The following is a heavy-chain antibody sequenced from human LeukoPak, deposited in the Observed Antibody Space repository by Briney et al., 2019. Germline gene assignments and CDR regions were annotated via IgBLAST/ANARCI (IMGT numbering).Heavy chain of an antibody. V-gene: IGHV3-7*01. Sequence: GGSLRLSCEASGITFSTYWMTWVRQARGKGPEWVANINQDGIKKYYVDSVKGRFTISRHNAKNSLFLQMDSLRAEDTAIYYCTTDINGGYFDYWGQGTLVTVSS. CDR3: TTDINGGYFDY. J-gene: IGHJ4*02. CDR1: GITFSTYW. D-gene: IGHD4-23*01. CDR2: INQDGIKK.